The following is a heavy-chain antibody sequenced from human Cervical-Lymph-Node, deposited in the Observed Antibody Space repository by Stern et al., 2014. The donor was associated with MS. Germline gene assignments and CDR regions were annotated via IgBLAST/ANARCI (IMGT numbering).Heavy chain of an antibody. CDR3: ARGAETATPWDF. Sequence: QVQLQESGPRLVKPSETLSLTCTVSGGSIRTFYWSWIRQPPGKGLEWIGYIHSSGSTNYKSSLKSRVTISVDTSKNQFSLNLSSMTAADTAVYYCARGAETATPWDFWGQGALVTVSS. J-gene: IGHJ4*02. CDR2: IHSSGST. CDR1: GGSIRTFY. V-gene: IGHV4-59*01.